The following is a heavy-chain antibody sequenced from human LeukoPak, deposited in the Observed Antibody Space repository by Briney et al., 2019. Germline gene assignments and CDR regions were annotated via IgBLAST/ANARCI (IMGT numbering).Heavy chain of an antibody. CDR2: IKSSSDGGTT. CDR3: ARDTIAATNIEY. J-gene: IGHJ4*02. D-gene: IGHD6-13*01. Sequence: PGGSLRLSCAASGFTSTNTWMTWVRQAPGKGLEWVGRIKSSSDGGTTDYAAPVKGRFTISRDDSKNTLYLQMNSLRAEDTAVYYCARDTIAATNIEYWGQGTLVTVSS. V-gene: IGHV3-15*01. CDR1: GFTSTNTW.